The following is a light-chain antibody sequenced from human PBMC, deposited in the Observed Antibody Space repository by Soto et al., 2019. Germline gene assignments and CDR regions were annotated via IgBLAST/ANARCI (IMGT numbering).Light chain of an antibody. V-gene: IGKV1-5*03. J-gene: IGKJ3*01. CDR3: QQYETYSGT. Sequence: DIQMTQSPSTLSASVGDRVTITCRASQTINTWLAWYQQKPGKAPKLLIYRASNLVSGVPSRFSGSGSGTEFTLTISSLQPDDFSIYYCQQYETYSGTFGPGNKVDL. CDR1: QTINTW. CDR2: RAS.